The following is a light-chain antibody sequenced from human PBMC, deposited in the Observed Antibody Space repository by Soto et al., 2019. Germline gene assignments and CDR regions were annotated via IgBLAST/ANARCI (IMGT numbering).Light chain of an antibody. V-gene: IGKV3-11*01. Sequence: EIVLTQSPATLSLSPGERATLSCRASQSVSSYLAWYQQKPGQAPRLLIYDASNRATGIPARFHGSGSGTDFTLTISSLEPEDFAVYYCQQRSNWPPVTFGGGTKVEIK. CDR2: DAS. J-gene: IGKJ4*01. CDR3: QQRSNWPPVT. CDR1: QSVSSY.